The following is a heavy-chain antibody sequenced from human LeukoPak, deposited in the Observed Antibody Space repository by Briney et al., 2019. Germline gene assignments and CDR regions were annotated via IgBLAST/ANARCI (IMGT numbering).Heavy chain of an antibody. J-gene: IGHJ3*02. CDR2: IYYSGST. CDR1: GGSISSYY. D-gene: IGHD2-21*01. CDR3: ASGHSKDAFDI. Sequence: SETLSLTCTVSGGSISSYYWSWVRQPPGKGLEWVGYIYYSGSTNYNPSLKSRVTISVDTSKNQFSLKLSSVTAADTAVYYCASGHSKDAFDIWGQGTMVTVSS. V-gene: IGHV4-59*01.